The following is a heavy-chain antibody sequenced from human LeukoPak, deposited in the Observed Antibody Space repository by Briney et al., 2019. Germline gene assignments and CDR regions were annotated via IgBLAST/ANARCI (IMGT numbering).Heavy chain of an antibody. D-gene: IGHD2-2*01. V-gene: IGHV4-31*03. CDR1: GGSISSGGYY. Sequence: SETLSLTCTVSGGSISSGGYYWSWIRQHPGKGLEWIGYIYYSGSTYYNPSLKSRVTISVDTSKNQFSLKLSSVTAADTAVYYYARGRGVVPAAIASYGMDVWGKGTTVTVSS. CDR2: IYYSGST. J-gene: IGHJ6*04. CDR3: ARGRGVVPAAIASYGMDV.